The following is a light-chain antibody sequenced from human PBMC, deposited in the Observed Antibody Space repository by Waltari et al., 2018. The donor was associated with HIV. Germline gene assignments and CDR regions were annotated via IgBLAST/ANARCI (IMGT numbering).Light chain of an antibody. Sequence: SSELTQDPAVSVALGQTVRITCHGDSLRSYYASWYQQKPGQAPVLVIYGKNNRPSGIPDRFAGSSSGNTASLTITGAQAEDEAYYYCNSRDSSGNHLWVFGGGTKLTVL. J-gene: IGLJ3*02. V-gene: IGLV3-19*01. CDR3: NSRDSSGNHLWV. CDR1: SLRSYY. CDR2: GKN.